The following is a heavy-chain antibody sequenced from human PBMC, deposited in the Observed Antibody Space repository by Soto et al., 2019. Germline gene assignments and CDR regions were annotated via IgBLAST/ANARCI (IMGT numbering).Heavy chain of an antibody. CDR2: IKSKTDGGTP. CDR3: TTDSYSTIIIVRFDY. J-gene: IGHJ4*01. CDR1: GFTFTNAW. V-gene: IGHV3-15*07. D-gene: IGHD3-22*01. Sequence: GGSLRLSCAASGFTFTNAWINWVRQAPGKGLEWVGRIKSKTDGGTPDYAEPVKGRFAISRDDSNNMLYLQMNSLKIEDTAVYYCTTDSYSTIIIVRFDYWGHGTLVTVSS.